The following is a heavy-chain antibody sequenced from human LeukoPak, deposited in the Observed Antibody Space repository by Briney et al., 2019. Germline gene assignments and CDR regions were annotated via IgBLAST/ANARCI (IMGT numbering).Heavy chain of an antibody. D-gene: IGHD6-13*01. V-gene: IGHV4-59*01. Sequence: SETLSLTCTVSGGSISSYYCSWIRQPPGKGLEWIGYIYYSGSTNYNPSLKSRVTISVDTSKNQFSLKLSSVTAADTAVYYCASYSSSWYAAYFDYWGQGTLVTVSS. CDR1: GGSISSYY. CDR3: ASYSSSWYAAYFDY. CDR2: IYYSGST. J-gene: IGHJ4*02.